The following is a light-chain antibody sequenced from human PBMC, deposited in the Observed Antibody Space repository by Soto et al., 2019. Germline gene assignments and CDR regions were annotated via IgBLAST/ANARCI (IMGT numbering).Light chain of an antibody. Sequence: EIIITQSPATLSVSPGERATLSCRASQSINRNLASYQQKPGQAPRLLFYGASSRATGVPDRFSVSGSGTDFTLTISRPEPEDFAVYYCQQYHDWPPLTFGGGTK. V-gene: IGKV3D-15*01. J-gene: IGKJ4*01. CDR2: GAS. CDR3: QQYHDWPPLT. CDR1: QSINRN.